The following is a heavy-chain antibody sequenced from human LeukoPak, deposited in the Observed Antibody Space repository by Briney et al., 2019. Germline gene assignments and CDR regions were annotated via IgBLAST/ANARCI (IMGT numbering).Heavy chain of an antibody. V-gene: IGHV3-21*01. J-gene: IGHJ4*02. D-gene: IGHD3-10*01. CDR2: ISRSSRYI. Sequence: GGSLRLSCAVSGFTFSDYSVKWVRQAPGKGLEGVSGISRSSRYIDYTDSVKGRFNISRDNAKNSVYLEMNSLRAEDTAVYFCAREGPYGSPSLDYWGQGTLVTVSS. CDR3: AREGPYGSPSLDY. CDR1: GFTFSDYS.